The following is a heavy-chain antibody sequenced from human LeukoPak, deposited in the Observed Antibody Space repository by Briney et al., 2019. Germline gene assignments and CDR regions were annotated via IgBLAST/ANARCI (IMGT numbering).Heavy chain of an antibody. CDR3: ARAAARGPVWGSYRYHPFDY. J-gene: IGHJ4*02. CDR2: IYISGST. Sequence: PSETLSLTCTVSGGSISTYCWSWIRQPAGKGLEWIGRIYISGSTNYNPSLKSRVTMSVDTSKNQFSLKLSSVTAADTAVYYCARAAARGPVWGSYRYHPFDYWGQGTLVTVSS. CDR1: GGSISTYC. V-gene: IGHV4-4*07. D-gene: IGHD3-16*02.